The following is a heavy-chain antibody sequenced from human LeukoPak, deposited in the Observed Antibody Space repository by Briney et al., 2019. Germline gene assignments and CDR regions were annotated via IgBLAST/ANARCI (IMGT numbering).Heavy chain of an antibody. D-gene: IGHD4/OR15-4a*01. CDR2: ISSSGTSR. Sequence: GGSLRLSCAASGFTFSDYYMSWIRQAPGKGLEWVSYISSSGTSRYNADSVKGRFTISRDNAKNSVYLQMNSLRAEDTAVYYCARDPHQDYKVYYYYYMDVWGKGTTVTVSS. V-gene: IGHV3-11*01. J-gene: IGHJ6*03. CDR3: ARDPHQDYKVYYYYYMDV. CDR1: GFTFSDYY.